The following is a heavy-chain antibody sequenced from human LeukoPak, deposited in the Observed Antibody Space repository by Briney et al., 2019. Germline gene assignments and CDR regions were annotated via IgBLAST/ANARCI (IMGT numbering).Heavy chain of an antibody. CDR1: GFTFSSYT. D-gene: IGHD4-23*01. J-gene: IGHJ3*02. CDR2: ITSNTRYI. CDR3: ARDDSGNFNDAFDI. Sequence: GRSLRLSCAASGFTFSSYTMNWVRQAPGKGLEWVSSITSNTRYIFYADSVKGRFTISRDNAKKSLYLQMNSLRAEDTAVYYCARDDSGNFNDAFDIWGQGTMVTVSS. V-gene: IGHV3-21*01.